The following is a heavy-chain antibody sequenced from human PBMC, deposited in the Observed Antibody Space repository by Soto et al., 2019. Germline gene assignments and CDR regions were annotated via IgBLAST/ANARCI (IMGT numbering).Heavy chain of an antibody. D-gene: IGHD3-22*01. J-gene: IGHJ3*02. Sequence: PGGSLRLSCAASGFTFSSYAMSWVRQAPGKGLEWVSAISGSGGGTYYADSVKGRFTISRDNSKNTLYLQMNSLRVEDTAVYYCAKDYPVITIIGAFEIWGQWTMVTVSS. CDR3: AKDYPVITIIGAFEI. V-gene: IGHV3-23*01. CDR2: ISGSGGGT. CDR1: GFTFSSYA.